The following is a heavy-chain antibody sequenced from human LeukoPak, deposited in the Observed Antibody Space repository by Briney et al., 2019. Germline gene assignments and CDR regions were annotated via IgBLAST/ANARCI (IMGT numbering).Heavy chain of an antibody. CDR2: IYYSGST. D-gene: IGHD1-26*01. V-gene: IGHV4-59*01. J-gene: IGHJ4*02. CDR1: GGSISSYY. CDR3: ARERFEWDNNVLDY. Sequence: SETLSLTCTVSGGSISSYYWSWIRQPPGKGLEWIGYIYYSGSTNYNPSLKSRVTISVDTSKNQFSLKLSSVTAADTAVYYCARERFEWDNNVLDYLGQGTLVTVSS.